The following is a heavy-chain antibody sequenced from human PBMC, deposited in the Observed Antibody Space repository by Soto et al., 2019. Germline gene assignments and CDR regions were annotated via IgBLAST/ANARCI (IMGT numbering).Heavy chain of an antibody. CDR1: GFTFSSCS. CDR2: ISSSSSTI. D-gene: IGHD5-18*01. CDR3: ARASGYSYGHYYYYYGMDV. V-gene: IGHV3-48*02. J-gene: IGHJ6*02. Sequence: PGGSLRLSCAASGFTFSSCSMNWVRQAPGKGLEWVSYISSSSSTIYYADSVKGRFTISRDNAKNSPYLQMNSLRDEDAAVYYCARASGYSYGHYYYYYGMDVWGQGTTVTVSS.